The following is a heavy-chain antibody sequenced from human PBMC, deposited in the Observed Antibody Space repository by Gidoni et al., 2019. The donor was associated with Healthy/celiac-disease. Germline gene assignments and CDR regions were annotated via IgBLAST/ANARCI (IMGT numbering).Heavy chain of an antibody. CDR1: GFTFSSYA. V-gene: IGHV3-23*01. J-gene: IGHJ4*02. Sequence: EVQLLESGGGLVQPGGSLRLSCAASGFTFSSYAISWVRQAPGKGLEWVSAISGSGGSTYYADSVKGRFTISRDNSKNTLYLQMNSLRAEDTAVYYCAKHPPFPYCSGGSCYSQSGPHYYFDYWGQGTLVTVSS. CDR3: AKHPPFPYCSGGSCYSQSGPHYYFDY. D-gene: IGHD2-15*01. CDR2: ISGSGGST.